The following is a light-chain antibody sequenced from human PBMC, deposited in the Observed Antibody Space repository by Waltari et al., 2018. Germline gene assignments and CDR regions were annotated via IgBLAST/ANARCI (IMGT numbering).Light chain of an antibody. V-gene: IGLV1-40*01. CDR2: GNS. J-gene: IGLJ2*01. Sequence: QSGLTQPPSVSGAPGQRVTLSCTGSSSNIGAGYDVHWYQLLPGTAPKLLIYGNSNRPSGVPDRFSGSKSGTSASLAITGLQAEDEAGYYCQSYDSLSGSVFGGGTKLTVL. CDR3: QSYDSLSGSV. CDR1: SSNIGAGYD.